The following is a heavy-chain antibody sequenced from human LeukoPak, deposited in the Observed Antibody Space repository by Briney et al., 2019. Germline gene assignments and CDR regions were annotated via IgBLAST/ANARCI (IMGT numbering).Heavy chain of an antibody. CDR3: ASMSGYYPSYYFDY. D-gene: IGHD3-3*01. V-gene: IGHV1-18*01. Sequence: ASVKVSCKASGYTFTSYGISWVRQAPRQGLEWLGWISAYNGNIDYAQKLQGRVTLTTDTSTSTAYMEVRSLRSDDTAVYYCASMSGYYPSYYFDYWGQGTLVTVSS. J-gene: IGHJ4*02. CDR1: GYTFTSYG. CDR2: ISAYNGNI.